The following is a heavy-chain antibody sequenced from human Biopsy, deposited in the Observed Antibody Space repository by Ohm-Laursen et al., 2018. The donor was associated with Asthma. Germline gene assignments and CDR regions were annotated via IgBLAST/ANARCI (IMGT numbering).Heavy chain of an antibody. CDR2: IDPNSGGT. V-gene: IGHV1-2*06. CDR3: ARIKIRIGAGTDRYLDL. D-gene: IGHD3-16*01. Sequence: GASVKVSCKASGDSFSNYAISWVRQAPGQGLEWMGRIDPNSGGTNYAQKFLGRVTMTRDTSVNTAFMVLSRLRSDDTAVYYCARIKIRIGAGTDRYLDLWGRGTLVTVSS. J-gene: IGHJ2*01. CDR1: GDSFSNYA.